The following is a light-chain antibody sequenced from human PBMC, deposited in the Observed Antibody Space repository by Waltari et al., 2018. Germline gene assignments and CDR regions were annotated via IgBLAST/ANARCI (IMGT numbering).Light chain of an antibody. CDR3: QQYNSYPVI. CDR1: QSVSRT. Sequence: EIVLTQSPGTLSLSPGERATLSCRASQSVSRTLAWYQQKAGQAPRLLIYDAPSRATDIPDRFSGSGSGTDFTLTISRLQPDDFATYYCQQYNSYPVIFGGGTTVEIK. CDR2: DAP. V-gene: IGKV3-20*01. J-gene: IGKJ4*01.